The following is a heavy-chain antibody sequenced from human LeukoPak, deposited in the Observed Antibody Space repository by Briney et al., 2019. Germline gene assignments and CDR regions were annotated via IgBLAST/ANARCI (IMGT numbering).Heavy chain of an antibody. J-gene: IGHJ5*02. V-gene: IGHV1-46*01. CDR3: ARGGVAKLGPLDL. CDR2: INPSDSST. D-gene: IGHD7-27*01. CDR1: GYRFTSFY. Sequence: ASVKASCKAYGYRFTSFYMHWVRHVPGHGLEWIVIINPSDSSTSYAQKFQGRVTMTRDTSTSTVYMELSSLRSEDTAVYYCARGGVAKLGPLDLWGQGTLVTVSS.